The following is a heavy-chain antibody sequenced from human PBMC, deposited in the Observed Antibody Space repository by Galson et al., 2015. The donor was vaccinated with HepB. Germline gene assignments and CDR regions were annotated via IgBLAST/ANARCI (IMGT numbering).Heavy chain of an antibody. J-gene: IGHJ4*02. CDR1: GFTFSSST. CDR2: ISGIGGMT. CDR3: AKAVYNNYVGERFDS. D-gene: IGHD4-11*01. V-gene: IGHV3-23*01. Sequence: SLRLSCAASGFTFSSSTMSWVRQPPGKGLEWVSTISGIGGMTYYADSVKGRFTISRDISKNTLSLHMDSLRAEDTAIYYCAKAVYNNYVGERFDSWGQGTLVTVSS.